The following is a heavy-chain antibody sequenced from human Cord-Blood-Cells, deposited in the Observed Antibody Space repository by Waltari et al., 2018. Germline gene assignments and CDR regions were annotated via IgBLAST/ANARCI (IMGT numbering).Heavy chain of an antibody. J-gene: IGHJ4*02. Sequence: QITFKESGPTLVKPTQTLTLTCTFSGFSLSTNGVGVGCIRPPPGKALEWLALIYWNDDKRYSPSLKSRLTITKDTSKNQVVLTMTNMDPVDTATYYCAHRRGGSYYFDYWGQGTLVTVSS. D-gene: IGHD3-16*01. CDR3: AHRRGGSYYFDY. CDR1: GFSLSTNGVG. CDR2: IYWNDDK. V-gene: IGHV2-5*01.